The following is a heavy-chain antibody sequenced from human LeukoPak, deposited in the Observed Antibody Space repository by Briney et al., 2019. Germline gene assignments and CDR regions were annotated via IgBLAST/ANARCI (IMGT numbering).Heavy chain of an antibody. CDR1: GFTFSTFA. CDR2: IFPSGGEI. J-gene: IGHJ4*02. V-gene: IGHV3-23*01. CDR3: ATYRQVLLPFES. D-gene: IGHD5-18*01. Sequence: GGSLRLSCAASGFTFSTFAMIWVRQPPGRGLEWVSSIFPSGGEIHYADSVRGRFTISRDNSKSILSLQMNSLRAEDTAIYYCATYRQVLLPFESWGQGTLVTVSS.